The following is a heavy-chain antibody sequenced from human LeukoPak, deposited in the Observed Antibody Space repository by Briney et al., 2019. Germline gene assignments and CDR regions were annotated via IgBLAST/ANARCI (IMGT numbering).Heavy chain of an antibody. J-gene: IGHJ6*03. Sequence: SETLSLTCTGSGGSISSYYWSGIRQPPGKGLEWFGYIYDSGTTNYNPSLKSRVTISVDTSKNQFSLKLSSVTAADTAVYYCARDLGGSGSYDYYYYYYMDVWGKGTTVTVSS. CDR1: GGSISSYY. D-gene: IGHD3-10*01. V-gene: IGHV4-59*01. CDR2: IYDSGTT. CDR3: ARDLGGSGSYDYYYYYYMDV.